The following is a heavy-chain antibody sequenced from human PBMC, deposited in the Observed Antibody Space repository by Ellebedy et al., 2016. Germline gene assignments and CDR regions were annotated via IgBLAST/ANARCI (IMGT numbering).Heavy chain of an antibody. CDR1: GLSLRTNESG. CDR2: IDWEDAK. J-gene: IGHJ4*02. CDR3: ARMRSSDPYYFDY. Sequence: SGPTLVKPTQTLSLTCTFSGLSLRTNESGVGWIRQPPGRALEWLALIDWEDAKKYSMSLRTRLTISQDTSKNQVVLRMINMDPVDTASYYCARMRSSDPYYFDYWGRGITVTVSS. V-gene: IGHV2-70*01. D-gene: IGHD2-21*02.